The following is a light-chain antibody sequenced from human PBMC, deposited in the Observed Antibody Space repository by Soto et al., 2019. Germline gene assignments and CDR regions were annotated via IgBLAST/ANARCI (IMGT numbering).Light chain of an antibody. CDR1: QSVSSK. CDR3: QHYSTWLWT. J-gene: IGKJ1*01. CDR2: GAS. V-gene: IGKV3-15*01. Sequence: EIVMTQSPATLSVSPGERATLSCRASQSVSSKLAWYQQKPGQGPRLLIYGASTRATGIPARFSGSGSGTELTLTISSLQSEDFVVYYCQHYSTWLWTFGQGTKVEIK.